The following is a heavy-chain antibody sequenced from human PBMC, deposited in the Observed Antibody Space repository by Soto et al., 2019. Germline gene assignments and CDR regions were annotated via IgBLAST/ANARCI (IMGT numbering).Heavy chain of an antibody. CDR3: ARDRFVVVVPAAIYGIDV. CDR1: GDSVSSNSAA. J-gene: IGHJ6*02. D-gene: IGHD2-2*01. CDR2: TYYRSKWYN. V-gene: IGHV6-1*01. Sequence: SQTLSLTCAISGDSVSSNSAAWNWIRQSPSRGLEWLGRTYYRSKWYNDYAVSVKSRITINPDTSKNQFSLQLNSVTPEDTAVYYCARDRFVVVVPAAIYGIDVWGQGTTVTVSS.